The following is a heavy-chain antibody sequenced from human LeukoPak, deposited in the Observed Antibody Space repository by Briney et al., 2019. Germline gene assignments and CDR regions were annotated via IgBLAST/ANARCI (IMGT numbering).Heavy chain of an antibody. Sequence: GESLKISCKGSGYSFTNYWIAWVRQMPGKGLEWMGIIYPGDSGTRYSPSFQGQVSISADKSISTAYLQWTSLKASDTAMYYCARPLQCSSATCPLDYWGQGTLVTVSS. J-gene: IGHJ4*02. CDR1: GYSFTNYW. D-gene: IGHD2-2*01. V-gene: IGHV5-51*01. CDR3: ARPLQCSSATCPLDY. CDR2: IYPGDSGT.